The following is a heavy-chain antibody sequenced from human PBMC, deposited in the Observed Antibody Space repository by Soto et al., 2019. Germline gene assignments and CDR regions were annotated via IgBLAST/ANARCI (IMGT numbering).Heavy chain of an antibody. J-gene: IGHJ6*02. Sequence: QVQLVQSGAEVKKPGSSVKVSCKASGGTFSSYAISWVRQAPGQGLEWMGGIIPIFGTANYAQKFQGRVTITADESTSTAYMELSSLRSEDTAMYYCARDGAAAGSWGVYYYYYYGMDVWGQGTTVTVSS. CDR1: GGTFSSYA. CDR2: IIPIFGTA. CDR3: ARDGAAAGSWGVYYYYYYGMDV. V-gene: IGHV1-69*01. D-gene: IGHD6-13*01.